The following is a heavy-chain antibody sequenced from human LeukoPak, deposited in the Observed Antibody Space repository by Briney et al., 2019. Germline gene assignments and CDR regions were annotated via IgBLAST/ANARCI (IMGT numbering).Heavy chain of an antibody. V-gene: IGHV1-2*02. CDR1: GYTFTGYY. J-gene: IGHJ4*02. CDR2: INPNSGGT. D-gene: IGHD3-10*01. CDR3: ARAHNYGSGSYYLPYFDY. Sequence: ASVTVSCKASGYTFTGYYMHWVRQAPGQGLEWMGWINPNSGGTNYAQKFQGRVTMTRDTSISTAYMELSRLRSDDTAVYYCARAHNYGSGSYYLPYFDYWGQGTLVTVSS.